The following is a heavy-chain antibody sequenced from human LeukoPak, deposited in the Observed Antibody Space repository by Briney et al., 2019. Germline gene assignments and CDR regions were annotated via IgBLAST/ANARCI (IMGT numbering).Heavy chain of an antibody. D-gene: IGHD6-6*01. CDR3: ARAPDIAARPVY. Sequence: GGSLRLSCAASGFAFSSYSMNWVRQAPGKGLEWVSSISSSSSYIYYADSVKGRFTISRDNAKNSLYLQMNSLRAEDTAVYYCARAPDIAARPVYWGQGTLVTVSS. J-gene: IGHJ4*02. CDR2: ISSSSSYI. CDR1: GFAFSSYS. V-gene: IGHV3-21*01.